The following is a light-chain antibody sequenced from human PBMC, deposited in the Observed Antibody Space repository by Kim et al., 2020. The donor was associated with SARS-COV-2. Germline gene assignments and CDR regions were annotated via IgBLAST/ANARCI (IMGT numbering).Light chain of an antibody. Sequence: KTVTISGTRSGGSMASSYVHWYQQRPGSAPSTVIYDDNERPSGVPDRFSGSIDSSSNTASLTISGLRTEDEADYYCQSYDSSKDCVFGGGTQLTVL. CDR1: GGSMASSY. CDR2: DDN. J-gene: IGLJ3*02. CDR3: QSYDSSKDCV. V-gene: IGLV6-57*03.